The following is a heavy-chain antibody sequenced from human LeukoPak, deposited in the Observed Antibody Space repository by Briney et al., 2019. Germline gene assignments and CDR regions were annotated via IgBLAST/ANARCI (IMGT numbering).Heavy chain of an antibody. J-gene: IGHJ5*02. V-gene: IGHV1-18*01. D-gene: IGHD3-9*01. CDR2: ISAYNGNT. CDR3: ARSELRYFDWLLMNNWFDP. CDR1: GYTFTSYG. Sequence: ASVKVSCKASGYTFTSYGIRWVRQAPGQGLEWMAWISAYNGNTNYAQKLQGRVTMTTDTSTSTAYMELRSLRSDDTAVYYCARSELRYFDWLLMNNWFDPWGQGTLVTVSS.